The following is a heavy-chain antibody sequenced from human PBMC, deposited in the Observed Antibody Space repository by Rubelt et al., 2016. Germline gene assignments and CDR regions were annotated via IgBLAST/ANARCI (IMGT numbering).Heavy chain of an antibody. CDR2: IYYSGST. V-gene: IGHV4-39*01. CDR1: GGSISSSSYY. D-gene: IGHD6-19*01. CDR3: ARLEQWLSPPFDY. J-gene: IGHJ4*02. Sequence: QLQLQESGPGLVKPSETLSLTCTVSGGSISSSSYYWAWIRQPPGKGLEWIGSIYYSGSTYYNPSLKSRVTISVDTSKNQFSRKLSSVTAADTAVYYGARLEQWLSPPFDYWGQGTLVTVSS.